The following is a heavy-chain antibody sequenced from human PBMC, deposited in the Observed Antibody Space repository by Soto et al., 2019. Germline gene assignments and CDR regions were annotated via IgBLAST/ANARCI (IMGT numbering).Heavy chain of an antibody. J-gene: IGHJ5*02. Sequence: SETLSLTCAVSGGSISSSNWWSWVRQPPGKGLEWIGEIYHSGSTNYNPSLKSRVTISVDNSKNTLYLQMNSLRAEDTAVYYCARAYGGNPALFDPWGQGTLVTVSS. CDR3: ARAYGGNPALFDP. V-gene: IGHV4-4*02. D-gene: IGHD4-17*01. CDR2: IYHSGST. CDR1: GGSISSSNW.